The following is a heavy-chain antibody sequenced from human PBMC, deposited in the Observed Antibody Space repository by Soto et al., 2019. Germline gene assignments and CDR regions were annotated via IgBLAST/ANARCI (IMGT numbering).Heavy chain of an antibody. J-gene: IGHJ4*02. CDR3: AREEMATTRY. Sequence: GSLRLSCAASGFTFSSYEMNWVRQAPGKGLEWVSYISSSGSTIYYADSVKGRFTISRDNAKNSLYLQMNSLRAEDTAVYYCAREEMATTRYWGQGTLVTVSS. CDR2: ISSSGSTI. V-gene: IGHV3-48*03. D-gene: IGHD5-12*01. CDR1: GFTFSSYE.